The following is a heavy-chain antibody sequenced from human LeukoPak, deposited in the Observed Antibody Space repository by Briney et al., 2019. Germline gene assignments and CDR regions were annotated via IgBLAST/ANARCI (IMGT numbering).Heavy chain of an antibody. CDR3: ARDMTGYGSDY. CDR1: GGSFSGYY. D-gene: IGHD3-9*01. V-gene: IGHV4-34*01. Sequence: SETLSLTCAVYGGSFSGYYWSWIRQPPGKRLEWIGEIDHSGSTNYNPSLKSRVTISVDTSKNQFSLKLSSVTAADTAVYYCARDMTGYGSDYWGQGTLVTVSS. CDR2: IDHSGST. J-gene: IGHJ4*02.